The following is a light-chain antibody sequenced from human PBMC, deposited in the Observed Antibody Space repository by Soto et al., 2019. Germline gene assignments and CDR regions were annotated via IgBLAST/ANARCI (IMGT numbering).Light chain of an antibody. V-gene: IGLV1-47*01. CDR2: RNN. Sequence: QSVLTQPPSASGTPGQRVTISCSGSSSNIGSNYVYWYQQLPGTAPKLLIYRNNQRPSGVPDRFYGSKSGTSASLAISGLRSEEEADYYCAAWDDSLSGRVFGGGTKLTVL. CDR3: AAWDDSLSGRV. J-gene: IGLJ2*01. CDR1: SSNIGSNY.